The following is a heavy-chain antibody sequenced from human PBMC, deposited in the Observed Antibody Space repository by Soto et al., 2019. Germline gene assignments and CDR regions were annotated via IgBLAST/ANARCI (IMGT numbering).Heavy chain of an antibody. V-gene: IGHV3-73*01. CDR2: IRSKANSYAT. Sequence: PGGSLRLSCAASGFTFSGSATHWVRQASGKGLEWVGRIRSKANSYATAYAASVKGRFTISRDDSKNTAYLQMNSLKTEDTAVYYCTVPPNCSGGSCYSGYWGQGTLVTVSS. CDR1: GFTFSGSA. D-gene: IGHD2-15*01. CDR3: TVPPNCSGGSCYSGY. J-gene: IGHJ4*02.